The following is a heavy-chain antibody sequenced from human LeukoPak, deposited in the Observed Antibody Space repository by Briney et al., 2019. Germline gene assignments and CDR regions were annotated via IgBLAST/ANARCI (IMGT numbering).Heavy chain of an antibody. D-gene: IGHD2-2*01. V-gene: IGHV3-30*14. Sequence: PGGSLRLSCAASGFTFSSYAMHWVRQAPGKGLEWVAVISYDGSNKYYADSVKGRFTISRDNSKNTLYLQMNSLRAEDTAVYYCARDLVVPAARWYYYGMDVWGQGTTVTVSS. J-gene: IGHJ6*02. CDR1: GFTFSSYA. CDR2: ISYDGSNK. CDR3: ARDLVVPAARWYYYGMDV.